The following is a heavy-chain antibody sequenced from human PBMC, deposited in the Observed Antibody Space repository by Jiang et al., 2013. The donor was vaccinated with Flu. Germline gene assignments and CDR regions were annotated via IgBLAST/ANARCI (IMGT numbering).Heavy chain of an antibody. V-gene: IGHV2-70*01. Sequence: KPTQTLTLTCTFSGFSLSTSGMCVSWIRQPPGKALEWLALIDWDDDKYYSTSLKTRLTISKDTSKNQVVLTMTNMDPVDTATYYCARIWQAYDSSGYYYYYYYGMDVWGQGTTVTVSS. CDR1: GFSLSTSGMC. CDR3: ARIWQAYDSSGYYYYYYYGMDV. J-gene: IGHJ6*02. D-gene: IGHD3-22*01. CDR2: IDWDDDK.